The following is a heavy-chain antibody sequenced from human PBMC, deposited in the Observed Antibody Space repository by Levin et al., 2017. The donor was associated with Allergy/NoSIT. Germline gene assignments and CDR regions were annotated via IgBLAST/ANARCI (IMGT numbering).Heavy chain of an antibody. Sequence: GGSLRLSCAASGFTVSSNYMSWVRQAPGKGLEWVSVIYSGGSTYYADSVKGRFTISRDNSKNTLYLQMNSLRAEDTAVYYCARDSSGWGTGAFDIWGQGTMVTVSS. CDR3: ARDSSGWGTGAFDI. V-gene: IGHV3-66*01. J-gene: IGHJ3*02. D-gene: IGHD6-19*01. CDR2: IYSGGST. CDR1: GFTVSSNY.